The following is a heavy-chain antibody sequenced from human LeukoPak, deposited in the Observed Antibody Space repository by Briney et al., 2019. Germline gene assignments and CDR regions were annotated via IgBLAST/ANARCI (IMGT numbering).Heavy chain of an antibody. V-gene: IGHV3-9*01. J-gene: IGHJ1*01. CDR1: GFTFDDYA. CDR2: ISWNSGSI. D-gene: IGHD3-10*01. Sequence: GGSLRLSCAASGFTFDDYAMHWVRQAPGKGLEWVSGISWNSGSIGYAGSVKGRFTISRDNAKNSLYLQMNSLRAEDTALYYCAKDGSFTIRFPSFQHWGQGTLVTVSS. CDR3: AKDGSFTIRFPSFQH.